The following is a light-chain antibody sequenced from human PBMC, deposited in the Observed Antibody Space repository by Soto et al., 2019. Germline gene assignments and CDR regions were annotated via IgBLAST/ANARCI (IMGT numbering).Light chain of an antibody. Sequence: QSVLTQPPSVSGAPGQRVTISCTGSSSNIGAGYDVHWYQQLPGTAPKLLIYGNSNRPSGVPDRFSGSKSGTSASLVITGLQVEDEADYYCQSYDSSLSAYVFGTGTKVTVL. V-gene: IGLV1-40*01. CDR3: QSYDSSLSAYV. CDR2: GNS. CDR1: SSNIGAGYD. J-gene: IGLJ1*01.